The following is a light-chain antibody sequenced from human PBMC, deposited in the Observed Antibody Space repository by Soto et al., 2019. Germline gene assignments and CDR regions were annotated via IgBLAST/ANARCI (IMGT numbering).Light chain of an antibody. CDR1: SSDVGAYKY. V-gene: IGLV2-8*01. CDR2: EVT. J-gene: IGLJ3*02. CDR3: TSYVGNDIWV. Sequence: QSALTQPPSASGSPGQSVTISCTGTSSDVGAYKYVSWYQQYPGKAPKLMIYEVTKRPSGVPDRFSGSKSGNTASLTVSGLQAEDEADYYCTSYVGNDIWVFGGGTTLTVL.